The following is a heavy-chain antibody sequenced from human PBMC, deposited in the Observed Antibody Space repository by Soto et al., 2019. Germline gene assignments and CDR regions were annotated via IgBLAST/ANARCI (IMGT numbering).Heavy chain of an antibody. J-gene: IGHJ5*02. CDR3: AKDSGAVAGPS. Sequence: EVQLLESGGGLVQPGGSLRLSCAASGFSFSSYAMSWVRQAPGKGLEWVSGISGGGGSTDYADSVKGRFTISRDNSKNPLYLQLNSLRAEDTAVYYCAKDSGAVAGPSWGQGTLVTVSS. CDR2: ISGGGGST. CDR1: GFSFSSYA. V-gene: IGHV3-23*01. D-gene: IGHD6-19*01.